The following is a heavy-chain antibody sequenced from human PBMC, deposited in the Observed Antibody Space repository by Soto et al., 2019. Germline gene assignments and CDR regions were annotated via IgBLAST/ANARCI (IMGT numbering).Heavy chain of an antibody. CDR3: ASPGYCSDGTCYPDY. CDR2: IHHSGST. J-gene: IGHJ4*02. V-gene: IGHV4-34*01. CDR1: GGSLSGSY. D-gene: IGHD2-15*01. Sequence: QVQLQQWGAGLLKPSETLSLTCAVYGGSLSGSYWSWIRQPPGTGLEWMGEIHHSGSTYYNPSLKSRVTLSVDTSKNQFSLKLNSVTAADTAVYYCASPGYCSDGTCYPDYWGQGTLVTVSS.